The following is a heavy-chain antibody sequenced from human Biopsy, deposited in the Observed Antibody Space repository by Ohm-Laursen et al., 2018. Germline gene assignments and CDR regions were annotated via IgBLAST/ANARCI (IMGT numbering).Heavy chain of an antibody. V-gene: IGHV4-4*07. CDR3: ARDRGYYSDRTVPGYFDL. CDR1: GGDINNYY. Sequence: GTLSLTCNVSGGDINNYYWSWIRQPAGKGLEWIGRIYPGGSTNYNPSLKSRVTMSVDTSKKQLSLRLRFVTAADTAMYYCARDRGYYSDRTVPGYFDLWGRGTLVTVSS. D-gene: IGHD3-22*01. J-gene: IGHJ2*01. CDR2: IYPGGST.